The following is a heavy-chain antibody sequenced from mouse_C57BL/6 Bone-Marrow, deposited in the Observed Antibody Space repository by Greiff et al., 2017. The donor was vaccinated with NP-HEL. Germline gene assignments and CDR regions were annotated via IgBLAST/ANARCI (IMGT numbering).Heavy chain of an antibody. CDR3: ARDLLDWYFDV. CDR1: GFTFSDYY. CDR2: INYDGSST. V-gene: IGHV5-16*01. Sequence: EVHLVESEGGLVQPGSSMKLSCTASGFTFSDYYMAWVRQVPEKGLEWVANINYDGSSTYYLDSLKSRFIISRDNAKNILYLQMSSLKSEDTATYYCARDLLDWYFDVWGTGTTVTVSS. D-gene: IGHD1-1*01. J-gene: IGHJ1*03.